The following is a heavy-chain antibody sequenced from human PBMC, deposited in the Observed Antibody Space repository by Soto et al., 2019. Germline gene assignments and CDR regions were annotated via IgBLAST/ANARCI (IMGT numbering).Heavy chain of an antibody. CDR3: ARARPGGAGYSSSRAKYFQH. Sequence: QVQLQQWGAGLLKPSETLSLTCAVYGGSFSGYYWSWIRQPPGKGLEWIGEINHSGSTNYNPSLKSRVTISVDTSKNQFSLKLSSVTAADTAVYYCARARPGGAGYSSSRAKYFQHWGQGTLVTVSS. D-gene: IGHD6-13*01. V-gene: IGHV4-34*01. CDR2: INHSGST. CDR1: GGSFSGYY. J-gene: IGHJ1*01.